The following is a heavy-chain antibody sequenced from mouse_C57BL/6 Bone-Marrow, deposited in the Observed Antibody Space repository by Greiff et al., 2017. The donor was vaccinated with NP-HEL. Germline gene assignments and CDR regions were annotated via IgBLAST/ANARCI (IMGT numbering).Heavy chain of an antibody. V-gene: IGHV1-72*01. D-gene: IGHD1-1*01. CDR3: ARSPSITTVAYWYFDV. J-gene: IGHJ1*03. CDR1: GYTFTSYW. CDR2: IDPNSGGT. Sequence: QVQLQQSGAELVKPGASVKLSCKASGYTFTSYWMHWVKQRPGRGLEWIGRIDPNSGGTKYNEKFKSKATLTVDKPSSTAYMQLSSLTSEDSAVYYCARSPSITTVAYWYFDVWGTGTTVTVSS.